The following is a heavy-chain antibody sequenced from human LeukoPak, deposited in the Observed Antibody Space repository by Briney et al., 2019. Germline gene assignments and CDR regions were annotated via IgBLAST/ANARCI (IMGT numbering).Heavy chain of an antibody. CDR2: IRSNGGDT. J-gene: IGHJ5*02. CDR3: AKGGYTTWFDP. Sequence: GGSLRLSYAASVFTFREYSMSWGPHAPGKGLEWGLNIRSNGGDTYYTDSVKGRFTISRDNSKNTVYLEMNSLRAEDTAVYYCAKGGYTTWFDPWGQGTLVTVSS. CDR1: VFTFREYS. D-gene: IGHD2-15*01. V-gene: IGHV3-23*01.